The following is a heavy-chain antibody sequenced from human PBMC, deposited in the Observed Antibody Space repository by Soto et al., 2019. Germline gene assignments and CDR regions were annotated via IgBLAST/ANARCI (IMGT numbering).Heavy chain of an antibody. D-gene: IGHD1-26*01. CDR2: ISNDGRKT. V-gene: IGHV3-30*18. Sequence: QVQLVESGGGVVQPGRSLRLSCAASEFTFSKFAINWVRQAPSKRLKWVAVISNDGRKTYYIDSVKGRFTISRDNSNNTLFLQMNSLRLEDTAVYYCAKDISTYSGGYTYYFDYWGQGTLVTVSS. CDR1: EFTFSKFA. J-gene: IGHJ4*02. CDR3: AKDISTYSGGYTYYFDY.